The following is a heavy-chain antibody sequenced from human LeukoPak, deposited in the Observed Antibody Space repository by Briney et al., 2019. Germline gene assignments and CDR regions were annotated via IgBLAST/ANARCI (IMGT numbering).Heavy chain of an antibody. D-gene: IGHD4-17*01. J-gene: IGHJ4*02. V-gene: IGHV3-23*01. CDR3: AKLFYGDYGDGGDY. Sequence: GGSLRLSCAASGFTFSSYAMSWVRQAPGKGLEWVSAISGSGGSTYYADSVRGRFTISRDNSKNTLYLQMNSLRAEDTAVYYCAKLFYGDYGDGGDYWGQGTLVTVSS. CDR1: GFTFSSYA. CDR2: ISGSGGST.